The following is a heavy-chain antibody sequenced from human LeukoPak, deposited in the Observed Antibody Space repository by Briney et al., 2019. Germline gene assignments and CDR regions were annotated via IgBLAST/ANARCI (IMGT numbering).Heavy chain of an antibody. Sequence: ASVKVSCKAPGYTFTSYYMHWVRQAPGQGLEWMGWINPNSGGTNYAQKFQGRVTMTRDTSISTAYMELSRLRSDDTAVYYCARSHGYSSSWYVLGRNYYYYYYMDVWGKGTTVTISS. CDR2: INPNSGGT. CDR3: ARSHGYSSSWYVLGRNYYYYYYMDV. J-gene: IGHJ6*03. V-gene: IGHV1-2*02. D-gene: IGHD6-13*01. CDR1: GYTFTSYY.